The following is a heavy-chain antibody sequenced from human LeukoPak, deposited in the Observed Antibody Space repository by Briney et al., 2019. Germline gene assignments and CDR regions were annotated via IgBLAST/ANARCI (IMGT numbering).Heavy chain of an antibody. D-gene: IGHD3-22*01. Sequence: SETLSLTCTVSGDSNSSGDYYWSWIRQPAGKGLEWIGRISSSGSTNYNPSLKSRVTISVDTSKNQFSLKLSSVTAADTAVYFCARGPYSYDSSGAFDIWGQGTMVTVSS. V-gene: IGHV4-61*02. J-gene: IGHJ3*02. CDR3: ARGPYSYDSSGAFDI. CDR2: ISSSGST. CDR1: GDSNSSGDYY.